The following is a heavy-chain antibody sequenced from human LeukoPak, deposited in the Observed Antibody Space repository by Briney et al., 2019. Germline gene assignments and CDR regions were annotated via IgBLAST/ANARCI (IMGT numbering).Heavy chain of an antibody. Sequence: ASVKVSCKASGYTFTIYDINWVRQAAGQGLEWMGWMNPDSGNIDFAQKFQGRVTMTRNTSISTAYMEPSSLTSEDTAVYYCAVHLPGDYLDPWGQGTLVTVSS. CDR1: GYTFTIYD. V-gene: IGHV1-8*01. J-gene: IGHJ5*02. D-gene: IGHD4-17*01. CDR3: AVHLPGDYLDP. CDR2: MNPDSGNI.